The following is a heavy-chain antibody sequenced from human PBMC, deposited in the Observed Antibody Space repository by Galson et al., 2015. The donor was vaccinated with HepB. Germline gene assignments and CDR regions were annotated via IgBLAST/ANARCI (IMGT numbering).Heavy chain of an antibody. CDR1: GYSFTSYW. CDR3: AREPGDYGDYWYFDL. J-gene: IGHJ2*01. D-gene: IGHD4-17*01. V-gene: IGHV5-10-1*01. Sequence: QSGAEVKKPGESLKISCKGSGYSFTSYWISWVRQMPGKGLEWMGRIDPSDSYTNYSPSFQGHVTISADKSISTAYLQWSSLKASDTAVYYCAREPGDYGDYWYFDLWGRGTRVTVSS. CDR2: IDPSDSYT.